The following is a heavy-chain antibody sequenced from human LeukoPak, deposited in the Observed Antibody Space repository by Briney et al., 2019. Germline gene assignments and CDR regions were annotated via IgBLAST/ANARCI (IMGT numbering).Heavy chain of an antibody. CDR3: ARGTDYYGSGSYPYYGMDV. CDR2: IKQDGSEK. V-gene: IGHV3-7*01. CDR1: GFTFSSYW. J-gene: IGHJ6*02. Sequence: GGSLRFSGAASGFTFSSYWMSWVRQAPGKGLEWVANIKQDGSEKYYVDSVKGRFTISRDNAKNSLYLQMNSLRAEDTAVYYCARGTDYYGSGSYPYYGMDVWGQGTTVTVSS. D-gene: IGHD3-10*01.